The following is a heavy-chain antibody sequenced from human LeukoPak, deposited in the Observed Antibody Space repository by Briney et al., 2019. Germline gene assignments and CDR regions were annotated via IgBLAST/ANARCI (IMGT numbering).Heavy chain of an antibody. J-gene: IGHJ4*02. D-gene: IGHD2-15*01. V-gene: IGHV3-23*01. Sequence: PGGSPRLSCAASGFTFITYAMSWVRQAPGKGLEWVSAISGSGGSTYYAESVKGRVTISRDNSKNTLYLQMNSLRAEDTAVYYCAKGSCSGGSCYYWDYWGQGTLVTVSS. CDR2: ISGSGGST. CDR1: GFTFITYA. CDR3: AKGSCSGGSCYYWDY.